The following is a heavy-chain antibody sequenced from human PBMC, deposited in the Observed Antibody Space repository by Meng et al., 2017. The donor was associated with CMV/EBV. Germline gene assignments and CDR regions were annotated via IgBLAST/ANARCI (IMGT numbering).Heavy chain of an antibody. CDR1: GFTFSSYA. V-gene: IGHV3-30*04. J-gene: IGHJ4*02. D-gene: IGHD3-3*01. Sequence: GESLKISCAASGFTFSSYAVHWVRQAPGKGLEWVAVISYDGSNKYYADSVKGRFTISRDNSKNTLYLQMNSLRAEDTAVYYCARGLGTLRFLEWLPLDFDYWGQGTLVTVSS. CDR3: ARGLGTLRFLEWLPLDFDY. CDR2: ISYDGSNK.